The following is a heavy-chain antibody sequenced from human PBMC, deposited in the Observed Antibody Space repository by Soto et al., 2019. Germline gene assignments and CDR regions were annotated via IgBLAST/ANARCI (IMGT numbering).Heavy chain of an antibody. CDR2: INHSGTT. Sequence: PSETLSLTCAVYDGSFRDYYWTWIRQPPEKGLEWIGEINHSGTTNYNPSLRSRVTISVDTSNKQFFLKLNSVTVADTAVYYCAAYGTQEINNWHLGYWGQGTQVTVSS. D-gene: IGHD2-8*01. J-gene: IGHJ4*02. CDR3: AAYGTQEINNWHLGY. CDR1: DGSFRDYY. V-gene: IGHV4-34*01.